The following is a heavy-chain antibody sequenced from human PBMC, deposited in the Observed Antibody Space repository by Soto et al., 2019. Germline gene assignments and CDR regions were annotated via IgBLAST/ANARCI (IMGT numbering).Heavy chain of an antibody. CDR1: GGSISSGGYY. J-gene: IGHJ4*02. CDR2: IYYSGST. Sequence: PSETLSLTCTVSGGSISSGGYYWSRIRQHPGKGLEWIGYIYYSGSTYYNPSLKSRVTISVDTSKNQFSLKLSSVTAADTAVYYCARVHYDILTGYYTFDYWGQGTLVTVSS. D-gene: IGHD3-9*01. CDR3: ARVHYDILTGYYTFDY. V-gene: IGHV4-31*03.